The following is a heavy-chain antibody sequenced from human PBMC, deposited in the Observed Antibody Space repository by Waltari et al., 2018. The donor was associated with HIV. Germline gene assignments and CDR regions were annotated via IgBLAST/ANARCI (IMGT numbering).Heavy chain of an antibody. CDR2: MSTSGST. Sequence: QVQLQESGPGLVKPSETLSLTCTVSGGSISGYYWSWIRQPGGKGLEWIGRMSTSGSTNYKASFESRVTMSVDTSKNQFSLKLSSVTAADTAVYYCARENDTSWRALGHWGQGTLVTVSS. D-gene: IGHD3-16*01. CDR3: ARENDTSWRALGH. CDR1: GGSISGYY. V-gene: IGHV4-4*07. J-gene: IGHJ4*02.